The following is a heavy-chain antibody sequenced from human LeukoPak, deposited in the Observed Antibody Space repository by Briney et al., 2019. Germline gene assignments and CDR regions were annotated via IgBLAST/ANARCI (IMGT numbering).Heavy chain of an antibody. CDR2: IYTSGST. V-gene: IGHV4-4*07. Sequence: ASETLSLTCTVSGGSISSYYWSWIRQPAGKGLEWIGRIYTSGSTNYNPSLKSRVTMSVDTSKNQFSLKLSSVTAADTAVYYCARGGGYCSSTSCYLGVEAWYNDYWGQGTLVTVSS. D-gene: IGHD2-2*01. CDR1: GGSISSYY. J-gene: IGHJ4*02. CDR3: ARGGGYCSSTSCYLGVEAWYNDY.